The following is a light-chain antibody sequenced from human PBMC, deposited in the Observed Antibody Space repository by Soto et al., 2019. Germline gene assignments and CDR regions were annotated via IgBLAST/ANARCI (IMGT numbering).Light chain of an antibody. J-gene: IGLJ1*01. Sequence: QSMLTPPPSVSGAPGLSVTISCTGSSSNIGAGYDVHWYQQLPGTAPKLLIYGNSNRPSGVPDRFSGSKSGTSASLAITGLQAEDEADYCCQSYDSSLSGYVFGTGTKVTVL. CDR1: SSNIGAGYD. CDR2: GNS. V-gene: IGLV1-40*01. CDR3: QSYDSSLSGYV.